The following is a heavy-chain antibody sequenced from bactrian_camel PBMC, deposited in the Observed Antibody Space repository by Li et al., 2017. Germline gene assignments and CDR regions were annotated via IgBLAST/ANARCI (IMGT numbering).Heavy chain of an antibody. CDR3: AADPGNCYSASWFTPVGTNY. J-gene: IGHJ4*01. D-gene: IGHD3*01. Sequence: VQLVESGGGSVEAGGSLRLACTASRYNNYPPCMGWFRQAPGKGREGVASIDARGVTQYADFVKGRFTISRDSSETTLYLQMDSLRPDDTAMYYCAADPGNCYSASWFTPVGTNYWGQGTQVTVS. CDR2: IDARGVT. V-gene: IGHV3S6*01. CDR1: RYNNYPPC.